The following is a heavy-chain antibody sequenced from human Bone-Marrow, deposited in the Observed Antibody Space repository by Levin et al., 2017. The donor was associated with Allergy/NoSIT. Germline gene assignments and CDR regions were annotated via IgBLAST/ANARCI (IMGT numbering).Heavy chain of an antibody. CDR1: GYTLTELS. CDR2: FEPENDET. J-gene: IGHJ4*02. D-gene: IGHD3-10*01. V-gene: IGHV1-24*01. Sequence: PAASVKVSCKVSGYTLTELSMHWVRQAPGKGLEWMGGFEPENDETIYAQKFQGRVTMTEDTSTDTAYMELSGLRSEDTAVYYCATDSGDGHHYFDFWGQGTLVTVSS. CDR3: ATDSGDGHHYFDF.